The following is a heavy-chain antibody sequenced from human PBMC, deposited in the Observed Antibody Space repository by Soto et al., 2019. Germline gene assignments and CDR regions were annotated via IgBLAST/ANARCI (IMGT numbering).Heavy chain of an antibody. J-gene: IGHJ4*02. CDR1: GFTFSTNA. D-gene: IGHD3-22*01. CDR2: ISPGSDTI. V-gene: IGHV3-48*02. CDR3: ARDHGASGYACDS. Sequence: EVQLVESGGGLVQPGGSLRLSCAASGFTFSTNAMNWVRQAPGKGLEWVSFISPGSDTIYYADSVQGRFTISRDNGKNYLYLQTNSLRDEDTAVYYCARDHGASGYACDSWGQGTLVTVSS.